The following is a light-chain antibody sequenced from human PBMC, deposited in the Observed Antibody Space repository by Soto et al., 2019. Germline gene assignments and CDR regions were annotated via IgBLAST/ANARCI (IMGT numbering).Light chain of an antibody. CDR2: DNN. V-gene: IGLV1-51*01. Sequence: QSVLTQPPSVSAAPGQKVTISCSGSSSNIGNNYVSWYQQLPGTAPKLLIYDNNKRPSGVPDRFSASKSGTSASLAISGLRSEDEADYYCAVWDDSLSGWVFGGGTKLTVL. CDR1: SSNIGNNY. J-gene: IGLJ3*02. CDR3: AVWDDSLSGWV.